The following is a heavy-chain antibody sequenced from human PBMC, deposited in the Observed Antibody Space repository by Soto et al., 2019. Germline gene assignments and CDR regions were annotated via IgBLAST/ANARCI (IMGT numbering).Heavy chain of an antibody. J-gene: IGHJ3*01. D-gene: IGHD2-15*01. CDR3: ASDSRYCSGGSCYSGL. CDR2: IYSGGST. CDR1: GFTVSSNY. V-gene: IGHV3-53*01. Sequence: GGSLRLSCAASGFTVSSNYMSWVRQAPGKGLEWVSVIYSGGSTYYADSVKGRFTISRDNSKNTLYLQMNSLRAEDTAVYYCASDSRYCSGGSCYSGLWGQGTMVTVSS.